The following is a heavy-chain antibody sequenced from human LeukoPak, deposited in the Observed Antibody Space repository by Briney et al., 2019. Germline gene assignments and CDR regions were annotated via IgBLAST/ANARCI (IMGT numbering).Heavy chain of an antibody. D-gene: IGHD2-15*01. CDR2: ISGYNGNT. J-gene: IGHJ6*03. V-gene: IGHV1-18*01. CDR1: GYTFTRYG. CDR3: ARAEGVVVAAHIDA. Sequence: ASVKVSCKASGYTFTRYGIYWVRQAPGQGLEWMGWISGYNGNTKYAQKFQDRVSVTTDTSTSTAYMELRSLRSDDTAVYYCARAEGVVVAAHIDAWGKGTTVTVSS.